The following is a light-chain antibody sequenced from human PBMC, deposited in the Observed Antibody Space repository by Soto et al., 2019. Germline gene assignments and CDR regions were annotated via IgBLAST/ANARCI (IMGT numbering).Light chain of an antibody. CDR3: AAWDGSLNGHV. Sequence: QSVLAQPPSASATPGQRVTISCSGSSSNIGSSTVSWFQQLPGTAPKPRIYRNDQRPSGVPDRFSGSKSGTSASLAISGLQSEDEADYYCAAWDGSLNGHVFGTGTKLTVL. V-gene: IGLV1-44*01. CDR1: SSNIGSST. CDR2: RND. J-gene: IGLJ1*01.